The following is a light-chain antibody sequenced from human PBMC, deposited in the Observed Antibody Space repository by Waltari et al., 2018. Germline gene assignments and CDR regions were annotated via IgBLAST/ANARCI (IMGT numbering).Light chain of an antibody. Sequence: EIVMTQSPATLSLSPGERATLSCRASQSVTNNLAWYQQKPGQPPKLLIYWASTRESGVPDRFSGSGSGTDFTLTISSLQAEDVAVYYCQQYYSTPLYTFGQGTKLEIK. V-gene: IGKV4-1*01. CDR1: QSVTNN. CDR3: QQYYSTPLYT. CDR2: WAS. J-gene: IGKJ2*01.